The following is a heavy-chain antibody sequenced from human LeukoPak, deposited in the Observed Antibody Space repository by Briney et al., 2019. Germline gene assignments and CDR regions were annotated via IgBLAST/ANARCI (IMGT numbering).Heavy chain of an antibody. CDR3: ARDRWLRQAGLGYCSGGSCYGAFDI. Sequence: GASVKVSCKASGGTFSSYAISWVRQAPGQGLEWMGWISGYNGNTNYAQKLQGRVTMTTDTSTSTVYMELRSLRSDDTAVYYCARDRWLRQAGLGYCSGGSCYGAFDIWGQGTMVTVSS. V-gene: IGHV1-18*01. J-gene: IGHJ3*02. CDR1: GGTFSSYA. D-gene: IGHD2-15*01. CDR2: ISGYNGNT.